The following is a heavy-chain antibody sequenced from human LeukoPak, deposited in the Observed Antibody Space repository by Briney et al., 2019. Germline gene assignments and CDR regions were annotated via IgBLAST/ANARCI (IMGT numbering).Heavy chain of an antibody. CDR1: GYTFTSYY. J-gene: IGHJ4*02. V-gene: IGHV1-46*01. CDR3: ARQGYSGHSQGAADY. CDR2: INPSGGNT. D-gene: IGHD4-23*01. Sequence: ASVKVSCKASGYTFTSYYMHWVRQAPGQGLEWMGIINPSGGNTNYAQKFQGRVTMTTDTSTSTAHMELRSLRSDDTAVYYCARQGYSGHSQGAADYWGQGTLVTVSS.